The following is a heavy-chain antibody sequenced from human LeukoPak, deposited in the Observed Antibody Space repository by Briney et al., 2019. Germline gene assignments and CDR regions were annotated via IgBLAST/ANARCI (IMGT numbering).Heavy chain of an antibody. Sequence: PGGSLRLSCAASGFTLSTYAMSWVRQTPGKGLEWVAATSSSDAGTYHADSVRGRFTISRDNSKNTLYLQMNSLRAEDAAVYYCARDLQCGGDCHYDAFDIWGQGTKVTVSS. D-gene: IGHD2-21*02. CDR2: TSSSDAGT. V-gene: IGHV3-23*01. CDR3: ARDLQCGGDCHYDAFDI. CDR1: GFTLSTYA. J-gene: IGHJ3*02.